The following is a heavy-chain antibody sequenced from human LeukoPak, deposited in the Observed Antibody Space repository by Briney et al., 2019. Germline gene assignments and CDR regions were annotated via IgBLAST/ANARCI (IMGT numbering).Heavy chain of an antibody. V-gene: IGHV1-69*13. CDR3: ASETAYSGYDAQFDY. J-gene: IGHJ4*02. CDR1: GGTFSSYA. D-gene: IGHD5-12*01. CDR2: IIPIFGTA. Sequence: SVTVSCKASGGTFSSYAIGWVRQAPGQGLEWMGGIIPIFGTANYAQKFQGRVTITADESTSTAYMELSSLRSEDTAVYYCASETAYSGYDAQFDYWGQGTLVTVSS.